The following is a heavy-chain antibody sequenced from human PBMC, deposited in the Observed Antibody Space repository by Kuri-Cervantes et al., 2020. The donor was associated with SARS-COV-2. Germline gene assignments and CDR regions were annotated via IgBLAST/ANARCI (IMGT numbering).Heavy chain of an antibody. D-gene: IGHD3-22*01. J-gene: IGHJ4*02. Sequence: GESLKISCAASGFTFSDYYMSWIRQAPGKGLEWVSYISSSSSTIYYADSVKGRFTISRDNAKNSLYLQMSSLRAEDTAVYYCARDRGHYDSSLALGGFVSAGPTIDYWGQGTLVTVSS. CDR3: ARDRGHYDSSLALGGFVSAGPTIDY. V-gene: IGHV3-11*04. CDR1: GFTFSDYY. CDR2: ISSSSSTI.